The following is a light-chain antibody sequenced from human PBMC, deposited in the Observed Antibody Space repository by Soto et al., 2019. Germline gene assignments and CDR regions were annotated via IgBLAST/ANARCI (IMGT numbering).Light chain of an antibody. V-gene: IGKV1-5*03. CDR1: QSISSW. CDR2: KAS. J-gene: IGKJ4*01. CDR3: QQYNSHLLT. Sequence: DIQMTQSPSTLSASVGDRVTITCRARQSISSWLAWYPQKPGKAPKLLIYKASSLESGVPSRFSGSGSGTEFTLTISSLQPDDFATYYCQQYNSHLLTFGGGTKVEIK.